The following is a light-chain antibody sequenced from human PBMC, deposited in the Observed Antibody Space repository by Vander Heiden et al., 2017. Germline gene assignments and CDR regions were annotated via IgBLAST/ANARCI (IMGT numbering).Light chain of an antibody. J-gene: IGLJ2*01. Sequence: QSALTHPAAVSGSPGQSHTISCTGTSSDVGGYNLVSWYQQHPGKAPKLMVYEVSNRPSGVSDRFSGSKSGNTASLTISGLQAEDEADYYCSSYTSSSKVVFGGGTKLTVL. CDR1: SSDVGGYNL. CDR3: SSYTSSSKVV. V-gene: IGLV2-14*01. CDR2: EVS.